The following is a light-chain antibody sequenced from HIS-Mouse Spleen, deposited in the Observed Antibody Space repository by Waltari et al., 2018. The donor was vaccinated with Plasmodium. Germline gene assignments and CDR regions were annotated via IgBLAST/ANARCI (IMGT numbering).Light chain of an antibody. Sequence: PGQSITISCPGTSSDVGGYHYVSWYQQHPGKAPKLMIYEVSNRPSGVSNRFSGSKSGNTASLTISGLQAEDEADYYCSSYTSSSTPWVFGGGTKLTVL. V-gene: IGLV2-14*01. J-gene: IGLJ3*02. CDR3: SSYTSSSTPWV. CDR2: EVS. CDR1: SSDVGGYHY.